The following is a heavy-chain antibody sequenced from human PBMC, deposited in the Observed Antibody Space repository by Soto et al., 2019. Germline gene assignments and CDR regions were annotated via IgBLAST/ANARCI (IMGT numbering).Heavy chain of an antibody. CDR2: IYNSGTT. J-gene: IGHJ4*02. Sequence: SETLSLTCTVSGDSVNSGTYYWSWIRQPPGKGLEWIGYIYNSGTTKYNPSLKSRVTISVDTSKNQFSLNLSSVTAADTAVYYCARGYGRNFDYWGQGTLVTVSS. CDR3: ARGYGRNFDY. CDR1: GDSVNSGTYY. V-gene: IGHV4-61*01. D-gene: IGHD5-18*01.